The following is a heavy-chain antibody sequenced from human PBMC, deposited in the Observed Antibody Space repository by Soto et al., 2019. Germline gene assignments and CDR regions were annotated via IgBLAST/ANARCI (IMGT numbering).Heavy chain of an antibody. CDR1: GVAFSTYG. CDR2: LSYDGHNE. J-gene: IGHJ4*02. D-gene: IGHD3-10*01. CDR3: AKYRGFGEYLFDS. Sequence: QVQLVESGGAVVQPGTSLRLSCAASGVAFSTYGVHWVRQAPGKGLEWVAILSYDGHNEYYTDSVKGRFTISRDTSRNTLYLQMDRLRADDTAMYYCAKYRGFGEYLFDSWGQGTLGTVSS. V-gene: IGHV3-30*18.